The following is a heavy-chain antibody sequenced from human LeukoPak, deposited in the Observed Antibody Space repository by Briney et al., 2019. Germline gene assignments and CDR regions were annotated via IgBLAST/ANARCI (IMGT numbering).Heavy chain of an antibody. CDR3: ARVHSSGWSRIFDS. V-gene: IGHV4-59*02. Sequence: PSETLSLTCTVSGASVSTGYWSWIRQPPGKGLELIGYMYYRDSSNYNPSLKSRVTISIDTSKNQFSLKLSSVTAADTAAYYCARVHSSGWSRIFDSWGQGTLVTVSS. D-gene: IGHD6-19*01. J-gene: IGHJ4*02. CDR2: MYYRDSS. CDR1: GASVSTGY.